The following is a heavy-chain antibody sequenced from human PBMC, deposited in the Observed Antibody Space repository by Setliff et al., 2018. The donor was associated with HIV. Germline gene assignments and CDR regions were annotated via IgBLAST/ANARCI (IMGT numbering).Heavy chain of an antibody. CDR3: ATYGSGSYGLAFDI. V-gene: IGHV4-39*02. D-gene: IGHD3-10*01. J-gene: IGHJ3*02. CDR1: GGSISSSSYY. CDR2: IYYSGNT. Sequence: SETLSLTCTVSGGSISSSSYYWGWIRQPPGKGLEWIGSIYYSGNTYYNPSLKSRVTISVDTSKNHFSLKLTSVTAADTAIYYCATYGSGSYGLAFDIWGQGTMVTVSS.